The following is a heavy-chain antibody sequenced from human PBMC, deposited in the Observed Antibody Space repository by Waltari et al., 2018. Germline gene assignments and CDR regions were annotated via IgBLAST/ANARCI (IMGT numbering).Heavy chain of an antibody. Sequence: VQVLESGGGLVQPGGSLRLSCAASGFTFSSYAMTWVRQAPGKGLGWVSAIPGEGGSTYYAESVKGRFTISRDNSKNTVYLQMNSLRAEDTAIYYCAKDRQGVWDYWGQGTLVTVSS. V-gene: IGHV3-23*01. CDR2: IPGEGGST. CDR1: GFTFSSYA. D-gene: IGHD2-8*01. J-gene: IGHJ4*02. CDR3: AKDRQGVWDY.